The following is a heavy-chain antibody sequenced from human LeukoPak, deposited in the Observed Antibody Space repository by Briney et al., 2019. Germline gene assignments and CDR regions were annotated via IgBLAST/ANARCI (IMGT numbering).Heavy chain of an antibody. CDR1: GFNPRHYW. Sequence: GGSLRLSCETSGFNPRHYWMSWVRQAPGKGLEWVANVKADGGETNYVDSVKGRFTISRDNAKNSLYLQMNSLRAEDTAVYYCARDPSRGYTYGYEDYWGQGTLVTVSS. J-gene: IGHJ4*02. CDR2: VKADGGET. V-gene: IGHV3-7*01. D-gene: IGHD5-18*01. CDR3: ARDPSRGYTYGYEDY.